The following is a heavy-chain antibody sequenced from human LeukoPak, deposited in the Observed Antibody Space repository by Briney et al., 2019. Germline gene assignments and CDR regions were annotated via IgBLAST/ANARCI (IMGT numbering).Heavy chain of an antibody. CDR1: GGSISTYY. J-gene: IGHJ4*02. CDR2: IHNSVT. V-gene: IGHV4-59*08. Sequence: PSETPSLTCTVSGGSISTYYWTWIRQPPGKGLEWIGYIHNSVTNSKPSLKSRVTISVDTSKNQSSLKLSSVTAADTAVYYSPRYGGYYFDYWGQGTLVTVSS. CDR3: PRYGGYYFDY. D-gene: IGHD3-16*01.